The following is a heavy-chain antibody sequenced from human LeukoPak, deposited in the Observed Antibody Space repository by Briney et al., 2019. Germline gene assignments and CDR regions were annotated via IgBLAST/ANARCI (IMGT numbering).Heavy chain of an antibody. J-gene: IGHJ6*04. Sequence: GGSLRLSCVSSGFTIGTAWMSWVRQAPGKGLEWLGHIKSEGEGATTDYAAPAKGRFAISRDDSKNMTYLQMSSLKIDDTAIYYCIAHFPYFYGFDVWGKGTTVTVSS. CDR1: GFTIGTAW. D-gene: IGHD3-3*02. V-gene: IGHV3-15*01. CDR3: IAHFPYFYGFDV. CDR2: IKSEGEGATT.